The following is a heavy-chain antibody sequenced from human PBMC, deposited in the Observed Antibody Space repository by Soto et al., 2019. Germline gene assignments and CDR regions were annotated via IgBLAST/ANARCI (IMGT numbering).Heavy chain of an antibody. CDR3: ARDPASVKVHRVGGRSSWAYYYYGMDV. CDR2: ISYYGSNK. Sequence: PWVTRRLSCAASGFSFSSYAMHWVRQGPVKGRELGAVISYYGSNKYYTDSLKGRLTISRDNSKNTLYLHMNSLRAEDTAVYYCARDPASVKVHRVGGRSSWAYYYYGMDVWGQGTTVTVSS. D-gene: IGHD6-13*01. CDR1: GFSFSSYA. J-gene: IGHJ6*02. V-gene: IGHV3-30-3*01.